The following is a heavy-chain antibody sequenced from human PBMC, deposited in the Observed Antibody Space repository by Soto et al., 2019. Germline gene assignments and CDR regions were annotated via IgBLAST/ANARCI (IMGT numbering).Heavy chain of an antibody. J-gene: IGHJ5*02. V-gene: IGHV4-34*01. Sequence: QVQLQQWGAGLLKPSETLSLTCAVYGGSFSGYYWSWIRQPPGKGLEWIGEINHSGSTNYNPSLKSRVTLSVDTSKNQFSLKLSSVTAADTAVYYCARDRRAVVTPRWFDPWGQGTLVTVSS. CDR1: GGSFSGYY. CDR2: INHSGST. D-gene: IGHD2-21*02. CDR3: ARDRRAVVTPRWFDP.